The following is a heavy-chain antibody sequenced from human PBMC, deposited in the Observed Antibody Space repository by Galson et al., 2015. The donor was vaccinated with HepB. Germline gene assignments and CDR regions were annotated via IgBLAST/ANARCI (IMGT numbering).Heavy chain of an antibody. Sequence: ETLSLTCTVSGGSISSSSYYWGWIRQPPGKGLEWIGSIYYSGSTYYNPSLKSRVTISVDTSKNQFSLKLSSVTAADTAVYYCAVTVLRYFDDWLGGAFDIWGQGTMVTVSS. J-gene: IGHJ3*02. CDR1: GGSISSSSYY. CDR2: IYYSGST. V-gene: IGHV4-39*01. CDR3: AVTVLRYFDDWLGGAFDI. D-gene: IGHD3-9*01.